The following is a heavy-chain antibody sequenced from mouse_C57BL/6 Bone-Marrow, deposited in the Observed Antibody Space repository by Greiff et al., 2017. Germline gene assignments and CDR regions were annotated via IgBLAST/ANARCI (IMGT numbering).Heavy chain of an antibody. J-gene: IGHJ3*01. Sequence: VQGVESGAELVRPGASVKLSCKASGYTFTDYYINWVKQRPGQGLEWIARIYPGSGNTYYNEKFKGKATLTAEKSSSTAYMQLSSLTSEDSAVYFCARGRYGNYPFAYWGQGTLVTVSA. CDR1: GYTFTDYY. D-gene: IGHD2-10*02. CDR2: IYPGSGNT. CDR3: ARGRYGNYPFAY. V-gene: IGHV1-76*01.